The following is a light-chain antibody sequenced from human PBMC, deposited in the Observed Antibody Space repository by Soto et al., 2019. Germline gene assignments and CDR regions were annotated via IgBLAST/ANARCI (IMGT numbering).Light chain of an antibody. Sequence: EIVMTQSPATLSVSPGERATLSCRASQSVSSNLAWYQQKPGQAPRLLIYGASTRATGIPARFSGSGSGTEFTLTISSLQSEDFAVYCCQQYKNWPPVTFGQGTKVEVK. V-gene: IGKV3-15*01. CDR2: GAS. J-gene: IGKJ1*01. CDR1: QSVSSN. CDR3: QQYKNWPPVT.